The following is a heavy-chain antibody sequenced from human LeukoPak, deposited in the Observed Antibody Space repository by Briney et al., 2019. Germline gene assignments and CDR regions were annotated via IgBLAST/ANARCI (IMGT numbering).Heavy chain of an antibody. CDR2: IERDGSKK. CDR3: ATAPAAADSC. D-gene: IGHD6-13*01. CDR1: GFTFSSFW. Sequence: PGGSLRLSCAASGFTFSSFWMTWVRQAPGKGLEWVASIERDGSKKTYVDSVKGRFTISRDNAKNSLYLQMSSLRAEDTAVYYCATAPAAADSCWGQGTLVAVSS. V-gene: IGHV3-7*01. J-gene: IGHJ4*02.